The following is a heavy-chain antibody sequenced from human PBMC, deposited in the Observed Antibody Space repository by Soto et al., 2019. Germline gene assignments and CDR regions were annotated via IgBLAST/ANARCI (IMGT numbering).Heavy chain of an antibody. CDR3: ARQRANYYYDSSGFPFDY. V-gene: IGHV4-39*01. Sequence: PSETLSLTCTVSGGSISSSSYYWGWIRQPPGKGLEWIGSIYYSGSTYYNPSLKSRVTISVDTSKNQFSLKLGSVTAADTAVYYCARQRANYYYDSSGFPFDYWGQGTLVTVSS. CDR1: GGSISSSSYY. J-gene: IGHJ4*02. D-gene: IGHD3-22*01. CDR2: IYYSGST.